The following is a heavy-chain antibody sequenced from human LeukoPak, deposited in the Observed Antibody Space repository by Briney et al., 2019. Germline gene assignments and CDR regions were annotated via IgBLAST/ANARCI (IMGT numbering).Heavy chain of an antibody. V-gene: IGHV1-18*01. CDR2: ISAYNGNA. CDR3: AREAYTTGADY. J-gene: IGHJ4*02. Sequence: SXVRQAPGQXXEWMGWISAYNGNANYVQRLQGRVTLTTDTSTTTAYMELRSLTSDDTAVYYCAREAYTTGADYWGQGTLVTVSS. D-gene: IGHD3-16*01.